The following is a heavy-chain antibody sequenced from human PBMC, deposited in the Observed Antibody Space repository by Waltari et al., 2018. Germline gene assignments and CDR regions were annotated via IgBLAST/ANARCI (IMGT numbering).Heavy chain of an antibody. V-gene: IGHV4-34*01. CDR3: ARGTPGRFLEWLSIHYYYYGMDV. D-gene: IGHD3-3*01. CDR1: GGSFSGYY. CDR2: INHSGST. J-gene: IGHJ6*02. Sequence: QVQLQQWGAGLLKPSETLSLTCAVYGGSFSGYYWSWIRQPPGKGLGWIGEINHSGSTNYNPSLKSRVTISVDTSKNQFSLKLSSVTAADTAVYYCARGTPGRFLEWLSIHYYYYGMDVWGQGTTVTVSS.